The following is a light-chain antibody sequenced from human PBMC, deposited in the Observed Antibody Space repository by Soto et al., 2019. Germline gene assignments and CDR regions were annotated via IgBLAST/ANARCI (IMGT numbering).Light chain of an antibody. CDR3: EQYNNWPRP. V-gene: IGKV3-15*01. J-gene: IGKJ1*01. Sequence: KVVTQSPPSLTMTTREHATYSCRASQGVSSNLAWYRQKPGQAPRLLIYGASTRATGIPARFSGSGSGTEFTLTISSLQSEDFAVYYCEQYNNWPRPFCHGSKVDI. CDR1: QGVSSN. CDR2: GAS.